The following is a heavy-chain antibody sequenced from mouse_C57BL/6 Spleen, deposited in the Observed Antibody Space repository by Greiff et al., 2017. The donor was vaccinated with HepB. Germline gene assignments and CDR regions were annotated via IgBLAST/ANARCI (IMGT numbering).Heavy chain of an antibody. CDR1: GYTFTSYW. J-gene: IGHJ4*01. CDR2: IHPNSGST. V-gene: IGHV1-64*01. CDR3: ARGATVVRDAMDY. Sequence: QVQLQQPGAELVKPGASVKLSCKASGYTFTSYWMHWVKQRPVQGLEWIEMIHPNSGSTNYNEKFKSKATLTVDKSSSTAYMQLSSLTSEDSAVYYCARGATVVRDAMDYWGQGTSVTVSS. D-gene: IGHD1-1*01.